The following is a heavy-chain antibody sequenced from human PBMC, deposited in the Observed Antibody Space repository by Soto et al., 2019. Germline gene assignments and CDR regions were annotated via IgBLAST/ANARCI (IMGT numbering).Heavy chain of an antibody. V-gene: IGHV3-23*01. CDR1: GFKFSNYA. J-gene: IGHJ5*01. CDR2: ISATGGGT. D-gene: IGHD3-16*01. CDR3: AQDRRAGGNSAFYFDF. Sequence: PGGSLRLSCAASGFKFSNYAMSWVRQAPGKGLEWVSLISATGGGTYYADSVKGRFTISRDNSHNTLYLQVHSLTAEDTAVYYCAQDRRAGGNSAFYFDFWGHGAQVTVSS.